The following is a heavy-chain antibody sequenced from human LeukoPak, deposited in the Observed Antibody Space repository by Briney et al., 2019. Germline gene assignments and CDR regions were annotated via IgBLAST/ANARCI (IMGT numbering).Heavy chain of an antibody. CDR3: ARDLYCSSTSCYGGGLDY. CDR2: MNPNSGNT. Sequence: ASVKVSCKASGYTFTSYDINWVRQATGQGLEWMGWMNPNSGNTGYAQKFQGRVTITRNTSISTAYMELSSLRSEDTAVYYCARDLYCSSTSCYGGGLDYWGQGTLVTVSS. D-gene: IGHD2-2*01. V-gene: IGHV1-8*03. CDR1: GYTFTSYD. J-gene: IGHJ4*02.